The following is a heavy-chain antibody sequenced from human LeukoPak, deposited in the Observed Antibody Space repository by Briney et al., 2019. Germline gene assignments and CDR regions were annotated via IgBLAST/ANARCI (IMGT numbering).Heavy chain of an antibody. CDR2: IDVNSGDT. V-gene: IGHV1-2*06. Sequence: ASVKVSCKTSGYTFTGSYVHWVRQAPGQGLEWMGRIDVNSGDTYLAQKFQGRVTLTRDTSISTDYLELSSPNSDDSAVYYCARYIGGSGWCWGQGALVTVSS. J-gene: IGHJ4*02. CDR1: GYTFTGSY. CDR3: ARYIGGSGWC. D-gene: IGHD3-16*01.